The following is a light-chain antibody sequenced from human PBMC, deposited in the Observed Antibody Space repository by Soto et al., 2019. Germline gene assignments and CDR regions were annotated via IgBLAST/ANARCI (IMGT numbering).Light chain of an antibody. V-gene: IGKV1-5*01. CDR3: QPYNTYST. J-gene: IGKJ5*01. CDR2: DAS. CDR1: QNIRNW. Sequence: GASGTITCRASQNIRNWLAWYQQKPGKAPNPLIYDASSLKSGVPARFSGSGSGTEFTLTISSMKPDYFATYYCQPYNTYSTFGQGTRLEIK.